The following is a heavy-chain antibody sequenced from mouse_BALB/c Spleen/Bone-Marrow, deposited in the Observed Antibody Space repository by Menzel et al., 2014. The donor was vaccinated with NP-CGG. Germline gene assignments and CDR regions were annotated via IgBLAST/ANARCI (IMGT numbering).Heavy chain of an antibody. CDR1: GFTFSTYA. J-gene: IGHJ1*01. Sequence: EVHLVESGGGLAKPGGSLQLSCAASGFTFSTYAMSWVRQTPEKRLEWVATISSSGSYTYYPDSVKGRFTISRDNAKNTLYLQMSSLRSEDTAMFYCSRLRMITTYFDVWGAGTRSPSPQ. V-gene: IGHV5-9-3*01. CDR2: ISSSGSYT. D-gene: IGHD2-4*01. CDR3: SRLRMITTYFDV.